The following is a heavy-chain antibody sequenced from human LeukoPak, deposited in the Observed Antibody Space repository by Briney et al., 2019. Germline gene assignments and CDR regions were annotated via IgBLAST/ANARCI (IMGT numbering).Heavy chain of an antibody. CDR3: ARLSPGYSSGWYFDY. J-gene: IGHJ4*02. Sequence: SETLSLTCTVSGGSISSYYWSWIRQPPGKGLEWIGYIYYSGSTNYNPSLKSRVTISVDTSKNQFSLKLSSVTAADTAVYYCARLSPGYSSGWYFDYWGQGTLVTVSS. CDR2: IYYSGST. V-gene: IGHV4-59*12. CDR1: GGSISSYY. D-gene: IGHD6-19*01.